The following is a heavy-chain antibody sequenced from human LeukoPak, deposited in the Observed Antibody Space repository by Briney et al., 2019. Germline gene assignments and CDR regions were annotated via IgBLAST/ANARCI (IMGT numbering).Heavy chain of an antibody. Sequence: ASVKVSCKVSGYTLTELSMHWVRQAPGKGLEWMGGFDPEDGETIYAQKFQGRVTMTEDTSTDTAYMELSSLRSEDTAVYYCATPRAGRDGYKIYLGLDYWGQGTLVTVSS. D-gene: IGHD5-24*01. J-gene: IGHJ4*02. CDR3: ATPRAGRDGYKIYLGLDY. CDR2: FDPEDGET. V-gene: IGHV1-24*01. CDR1: GYTLTELS.